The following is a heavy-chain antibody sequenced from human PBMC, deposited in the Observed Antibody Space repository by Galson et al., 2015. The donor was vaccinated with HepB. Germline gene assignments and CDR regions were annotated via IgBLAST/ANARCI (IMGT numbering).Heavy chain of an antibody. D-gene: IGHD3-16*01. CDR1: GFTFSTYN. Sequence: SLRLSCAASGFTFSTYNMNWVRQAPGKGLEWVSSISGGSGYIYYADSVKGRFTISRDNAKNSLYLQMNSLRAEDTAVYYCARGGKGDVAYWGQGTLVTVSS. V-gene: IGHV3-21*01. J-gene: IGHJ4*02. CDR2: ISGGSGYI. CDR3: ARGGKGDVAY.